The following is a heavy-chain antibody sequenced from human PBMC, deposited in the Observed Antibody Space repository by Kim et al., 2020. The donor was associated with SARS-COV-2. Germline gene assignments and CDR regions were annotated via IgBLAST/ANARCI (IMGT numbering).Heavy chain of an antibody. CDR3: ARDYECSGFHL. J-gene: IGHJ4*02. V-gene: IGHV1-46*01. D-gene: IGHD3-22*01. Sequence: ASVKVSCKTSGDTLSNYYMHWVRQAPGQGLEWMGIMNPSDGNTRSPQKFQGRLTMTRDTSTSTVYMELSSLRSEDTAVYYCARDYECSGFHLWGQGTRVT. CDR2: MNPSDGNT. CDR1: GDTLSNYY.